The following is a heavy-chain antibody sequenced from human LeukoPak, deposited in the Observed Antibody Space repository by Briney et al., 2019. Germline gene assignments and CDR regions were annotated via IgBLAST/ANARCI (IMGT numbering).Heavy chain of an antibody. CDR2: ISATGDKT. Sequence: PGGSLRLSCAASGFTFDTYAMSWVRQAPGEGLEWVSGISATGDKTYYSDSVKGRFSISRDNSKNTVYLQMNSLRAEDTALYYCVKAPLHYDGTEYSTDWGQGALVTVSS. V-gene: IGHV3-23*01. D-gene: IGHD3-22*01. J-gene: IGHJ1*01. CDR3: VKAPLHYDGTEYSTD. CDR1: GFTFDTYA.